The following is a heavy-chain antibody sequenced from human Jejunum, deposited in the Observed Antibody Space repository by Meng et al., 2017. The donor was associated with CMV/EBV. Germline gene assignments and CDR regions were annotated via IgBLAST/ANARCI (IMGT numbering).Heavy chain of an antibody. V-gene: IGHV3-74*01. J-gene: IGHJ4*02. CDR3: ARDNRNMAALCDY. CDR1: GFTFSIYW. Sequence: ASGFTFSIYWMHLVRPAPGKGLVWVARINIDGRDATYVDTVKGRFTVSRDNAKNTLYLQMNSLRAEDTAVYYCARDNRNMAALCDYWGQGTLVTVSS. D-gene: IGHD6-6*01. CDR2: INIDGRDA.